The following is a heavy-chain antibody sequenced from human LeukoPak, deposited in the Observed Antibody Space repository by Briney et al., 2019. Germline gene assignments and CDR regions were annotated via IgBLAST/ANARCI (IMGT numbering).Heavy chain of an antibody. CDR3: ARTSLGGAWFDP. J-gene: IGHJ5*02. CDR2: IYYNGST. CDR1: GGSISSGDYY. Sequence: SQTLSLTCTVSGGSISSGDYYWSWIRQPPGKGLEWIGYIYYNGSTYYNPSLKSRDTISVDTSKNQFSLKLSSVTAADTAVYYCARTSLGGAWFDPWGQGTLVTVSS. V-gene: IGHV4-30-4*08. D-gene: IGHD3-10*01.